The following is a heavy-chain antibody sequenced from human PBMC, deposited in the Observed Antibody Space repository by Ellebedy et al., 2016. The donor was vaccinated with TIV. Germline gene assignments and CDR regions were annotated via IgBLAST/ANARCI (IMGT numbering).Heavy chain of an antibody. V-gene: IGHV1-46*01. CDR2: INPNDGST. J-gene: IGHJ4*02. Sequence: AASVKVSCKASGYTFTSYYMHWVRQAPGQGLEWMGMINPNDGSTTYAQKFQGRVTMTRDTSASTVYMELSSLRSEDTAGYYCASDHTAMFTGLDYWGQGTLVTVSS. CDR1: GYTFTSYY. CDR3: ASDHTAMFTGLDY. D-gene: IGHD5-18*01.